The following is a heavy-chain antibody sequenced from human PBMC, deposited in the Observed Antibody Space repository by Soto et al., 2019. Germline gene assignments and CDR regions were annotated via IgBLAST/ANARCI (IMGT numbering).Heavy chain of an antibody. D-gene: IGHD5-18*01. Sequence: GGSLRLSCAASGFTFSSYGMHWVRQAPGKGLEWVAVISYDGSNKYYADSVKGRFTISRDNSKNTLYLQMNSLRAEDTAVYYCAKGAYSYGPNLFFSGYWGQGTLVTVSS. CDR2: ISYDGSNK. CDR1: GFTFSSYG. V-gene: IGHV3-30*18. CDR3: AKGAYSYGPNLFFSGY. J-gene: IGHJ4*02.